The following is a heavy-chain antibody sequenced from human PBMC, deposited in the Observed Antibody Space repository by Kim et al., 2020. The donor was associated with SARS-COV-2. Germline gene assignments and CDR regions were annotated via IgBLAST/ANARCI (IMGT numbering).Heavy chain of an antibody. CDR3: ARRGEVDY. V-gene: IGHV3-48*04. Sequence: SSPIYSADSVEGRFTISRDDAKNSLYLQMNSLRVEDTAVYFCARRGEVDYWGQGTLATVSS. CDR2: SSPI. J-gene: IGHJ4*02.